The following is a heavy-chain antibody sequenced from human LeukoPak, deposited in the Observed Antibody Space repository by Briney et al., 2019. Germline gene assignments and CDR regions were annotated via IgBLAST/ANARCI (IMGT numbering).Heavy chain of an antibody. Sequence: ASVKVSCKASGGTFSSYAISWVRQAPGQGREWMGGIIPIFGTANYAQKFQGRVTITTDESTSTAYMELSSLRSEDTAVYYCARDGDYYDSSGYYYSNWFDPWGQGTLVTVSS. CDR1: GGTFSSYA. D-gene: IGHD3-22*01. J-gene: IGHJ5*02. CDR3: ARDGDYYDSSGYYYSNWFDP. V-gene: IGHV1-69*05. CDR2: IIPIFGTA.